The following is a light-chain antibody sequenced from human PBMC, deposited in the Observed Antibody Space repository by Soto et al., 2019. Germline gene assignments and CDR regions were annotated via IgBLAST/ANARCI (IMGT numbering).Light chain of an antibody. Sequence: DIQMTQSPSTLSASVGDRVTIACRASQSISSWLAWYQQKPGKAPKLLIYDASSLESGVPSRFTGSGSGTEFTLTISSLQPADFATYDCQQYNSYPWTFGQGTKVEIK. CDR3: QQYNSYPWT. CDR1: QSISSW. V-gene: IGKV1-5*01. J-gene: IGKJ1*01. CDR2: DAS.